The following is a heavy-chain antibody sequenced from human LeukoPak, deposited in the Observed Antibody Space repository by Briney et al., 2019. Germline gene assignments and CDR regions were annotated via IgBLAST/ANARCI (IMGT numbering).Heavy chain of an antibody. D-gene: IGHD3-22*01. J-gene: IGHJ4*02. CDR3: ARGGSSGYWHYFDY. Sequence: SETLSLTCTVSGGSISSYYWSWIRQPAGKGLEWIGRIYTSGSTNYNPSLESRVTMSVDTSKNQFSLKLSSVTAADTAVYYCARGGSSGYWHYFDYWGQGTLVTVSS. V-gene: IGHV4-4*07. CDR2: IYTSGST. CDR1: GGSISSYY.